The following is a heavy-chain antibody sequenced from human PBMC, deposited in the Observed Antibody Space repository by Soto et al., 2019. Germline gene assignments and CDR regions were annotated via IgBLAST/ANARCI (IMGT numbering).Heavy chain of an antibody. J-gene: IGHJ6*02. D-gene: IGHD1-26*01. Sequence: LKISCKGSGYSFTSYWISWKHQMPGKGLEWMGRIDPSDSYTNYSPSFQGHVTISADKSISTAYLQWSSLKASDTAMYYCASLPRIVGASYGMDVGGQGTTVTVSS. V-gene: IGHV5-10-1*01. CDR3: ASLPRIVGASYGMDV. CDR1: GYSFTSYW. CDR2: IDPSDSYT.